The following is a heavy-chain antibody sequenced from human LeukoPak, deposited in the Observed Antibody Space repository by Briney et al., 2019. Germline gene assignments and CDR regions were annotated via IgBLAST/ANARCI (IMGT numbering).Heavy chain of an antibody. CDR1: GYTFTSYD. J-gene: IGHJ4*02. D-gene: IGHD6-19*01. CDR3: ARAQYSSGWLG. CDR2: MNPNSGNT. Sequence: ASVKVSCKASGYTFTSYDINWVRQATGQGLEWMGWMNPNSGNTGYAQKFQGRVTMTRDTSTSTVYMELSSLRSEDTAVYYCARAQYSSGWLGWGQGTLVTVSS. V-gene: IGHV1-8*01.